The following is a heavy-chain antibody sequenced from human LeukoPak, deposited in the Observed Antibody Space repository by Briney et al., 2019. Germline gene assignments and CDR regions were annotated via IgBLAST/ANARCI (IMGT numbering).Heavy chain of an antibody. CDR2: IWYDGSNK. D-gene: IGHD2-2*02. V-gene: IGHV3-33*08. J-gene: IGHJ4*02. Sequence: GGSLRLSCAVSGFTFRNYVLTWVRQAPGKGLEWVAVIWYDGSNKYYADSVKGRFTISRDNSKNTLYLQMNSLRAEDTAVYYCARDGQSAIPGDHHDYWGQGTLVTVSS. CDR3: ARDGQSAIPGDHHDY. CDR1: GFTFRNYV.